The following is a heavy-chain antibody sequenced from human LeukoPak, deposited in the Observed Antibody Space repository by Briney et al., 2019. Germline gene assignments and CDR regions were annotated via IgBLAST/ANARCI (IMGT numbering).Heavy chain of an antibody. J-gene: IGHJ4*02. Sequence: ASVKVSRKASGYTFTGYYMHWVRQAPGQGLEWMGWINPNSGGTNYAQKFQGRVTMTRDASISTAYMELSRLRSDDTAVYYCASPLVGSSSASDYWGQGTLVTVSS. CDR2: INPNSGGT. V-gene: IGHV1-2*02. D-gene: IGHD6-6*01. CDR3: ASPLVGSSSASDY. CDR1: GYTFTGYY.